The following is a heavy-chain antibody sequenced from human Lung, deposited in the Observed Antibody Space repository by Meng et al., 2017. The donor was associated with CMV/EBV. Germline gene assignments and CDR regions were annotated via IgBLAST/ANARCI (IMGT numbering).Heavy chain of an antibody. Sequence: ASVKVSCKASGYSFTAYYIHWVRQAPGQGLEWMGWISPNSGGTNYAQRFQGRVTLTRDTSISTVYMELRRLTSDDTAVYFCARDFVVLPAATYFDYLGQRXLVTVSS. CDR1: GYSFTAYY. J-gene: IGHJ4*02. V-gene: IGHV1-2*02. D-gene: IGHD2-2*01. CDR2: ISPNSGGT. CDR3: ARDFVVLPAATYFDY.